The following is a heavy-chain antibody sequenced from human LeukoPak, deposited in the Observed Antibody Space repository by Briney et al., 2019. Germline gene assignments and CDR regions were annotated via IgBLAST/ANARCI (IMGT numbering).Heavy chain of an antibody. CDR1: GFTFSSYW. CDR2: INHNGNVN. Sequence: GGSLRLSCAASGFTFSSYWMNWARQAPGKGLEWVASINHNGNVNYYVDSVRGRFTISRDNAKNSLYLQMSNLRAEDTAVYYCAREDGYCSGGNCYSYFVSWGQGTLVTVSS. V-gene: IGHV3-7*03. D-gene: IGHD2-15*01. J-gene: IGHJ4*02. CDR3: AREDGYCSGGNCYSYFVS.